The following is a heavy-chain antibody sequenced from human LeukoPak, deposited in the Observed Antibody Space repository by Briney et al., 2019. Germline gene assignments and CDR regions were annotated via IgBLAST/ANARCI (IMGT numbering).Heavy chain of an antibody. J-gene: IGHJ4*02. Sequence: GGSLRLSCTASGFTFSGNSLNWGRHAQGQGQELNSYISASSATSHYADYLKGRFSSSRDNAKNSLYLQVNSLRAEDTAVYYCARDLNWGLDYWGQGTLVTVSS. CDR2: ISASSATS. CDR1: GFTFSGNS. D-gene: IGHD7-27*01. CDR3: ARDLNWGLDY. V-gene: IGHV3-48*04.